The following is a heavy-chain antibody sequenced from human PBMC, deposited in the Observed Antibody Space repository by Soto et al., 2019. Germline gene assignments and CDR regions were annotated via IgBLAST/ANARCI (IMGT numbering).Heavy chain of an antibody. CDR2: IYYSGST. V-gene: IGHV4-30-4*01. D-gene: IGHD2-15*01. CDR1: GGSISIGDYY. J-gene: IGHJ5*02. Sequence: QVQLQESGPGLVKPSQTLSLTCTVSGGSISIGDYYWSWLRQPPGKGLEWIGYIYYSGSTYYNPSLKSRVSISVDTSKNQFSLKLTSVTAADTAVYYCAGARPDGSRLGTWGQRTLVTVAS. CDR3: AGARPDGSRLGT.